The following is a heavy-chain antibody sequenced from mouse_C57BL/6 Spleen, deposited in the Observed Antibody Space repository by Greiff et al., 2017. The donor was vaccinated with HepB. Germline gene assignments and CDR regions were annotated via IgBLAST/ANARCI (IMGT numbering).Heavy chain of an antibody. CDR3: ARDTITTVVAPYAMDY. Sequence: DVQLVESGGGLVKPGGSLKLSCAASGFTFSSYAMSWVRQTPEKRLEWVATISDGGSYTYYPDNVKGRFTISRDNAKNNLYLQMSHLKSEDTAMYYCARDTITTVVAPYAMDYWGQGTSVTVSS. CDR1: GFTFSSYA. CDR2: ISDGGSYT. J-gene: IGHJ4*01. D-gene: IGHD1-1*01. V-gene: IGHV5-4*01.